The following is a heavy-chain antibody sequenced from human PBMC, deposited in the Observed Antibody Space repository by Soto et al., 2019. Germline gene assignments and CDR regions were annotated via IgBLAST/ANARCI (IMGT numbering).Heavy chain of an antibody. D-gene: IGHD3-22*01. J-gene: IGHJ4*02. CDR3: ATTPPYYYDSSGSLDY. V-gene: IGHV1-46*01. CDR2: INPSGGST. CDR1: GYTFTSYY. Sequence: ASVKVSCKASGYTFTSYYMHWLRQAPGQGLEWMGIINPSGGSTSYAQKFQGRVTMTRDTSTSTVYMELSSLRSEDTAVYYCATTPPYYYDSSGSLDYWGQGTLVTVSS.